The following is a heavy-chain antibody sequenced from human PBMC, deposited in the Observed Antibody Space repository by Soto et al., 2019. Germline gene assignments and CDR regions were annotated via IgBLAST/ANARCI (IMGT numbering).Heavy chain of an antibody. V-gene: IGHV4-30-2*01. Sequence: SLSKAVAGGYSSDGGCCRSWIRQPPGKGLEWIGYIYHSGSTYYTPSLKSRVTISVDRSKNQFSLKLSSVTAADTAVYYCARGRDSSSWFGQFDYWGQGPLVTVS. J-gene: IGHJ4*02. CDR2: IYHSGST. CDR3: ARGRDSSSWFGQFDY. CDR1: GGYSSDGGCC. D-gene: IGHD6-13*01.